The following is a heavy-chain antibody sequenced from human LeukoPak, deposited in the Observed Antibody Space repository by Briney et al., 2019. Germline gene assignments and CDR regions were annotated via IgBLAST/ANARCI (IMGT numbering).Heavy chain of an antibody. Sequence: PGGSLRLSCAASGFTFSNYEMNWVRQAPGKGLECISYISSSASSIYYADSVEGRFILSSNNAQHSLYLQMNSPRAEDTAVYYCARGVQYCFNGVCYNYVDNWGQGTLVTVSS. D-gene: IGHD2-8*01. J-gene: IGHJ4*02. CDR1: GFTFSNYE. CDR3: ARGVQYCFNGVCYNYVDN. CDR2: ISSSASSI. V-gene: IGHV3-48*03.